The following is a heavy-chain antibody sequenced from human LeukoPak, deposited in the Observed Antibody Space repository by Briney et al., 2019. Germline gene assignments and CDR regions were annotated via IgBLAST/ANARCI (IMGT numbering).Heavy chain of an antibody. J-gene: IGHJ5*02. V-gene: IGHV1-18*01. CDR3: ARDPLLRCQEFGSHNWIDP. Sequence: GASVKVSCKTSGYTFTSYGISWVRQAPGQGLEWMGWISGYNGNTRYAQKFQGRVTMTTDTSTSTAYMEMRSLRSDDPAMYYYARDPLLRCQEFGSHNWIDPWGQGTLVTASS. CDR1: GYTFTSYG. D-gene: IGHD3-3*01. CDR2: ISGYNGNT.